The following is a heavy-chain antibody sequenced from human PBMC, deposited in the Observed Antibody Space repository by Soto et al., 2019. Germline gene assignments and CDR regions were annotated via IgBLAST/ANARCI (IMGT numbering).Heavy chain of an antibody. Sequence: QVQMVQSGAEVKKPGSSVKVSCKASGGTFSSYAISWVRQAPGQGLEWMGGIIPIFGTANYAQKFQGRVTITADESTSTAYMELSSLRSEDTAVYYAVVGATSGYAFDIWGQGTMVTVSS. V-gene: IGHV1-69*12. CDR2: IIPIFGTA. CDR3: VVGATSGYAFDI. D-gene: IGHD1-26*01. CDR1: GGTFSSYA. J-gene: IGHJ3*02.